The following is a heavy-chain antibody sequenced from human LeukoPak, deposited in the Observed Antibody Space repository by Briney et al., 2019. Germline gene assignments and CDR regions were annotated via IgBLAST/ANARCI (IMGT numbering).Heavy chain of an antibody. CDR2: ISGNSGST. J-gene: IGHJ4*02. CDR1: GFTFSSYA. Sequence: GGSLRLSCAASGFTFSSYAMSWFRQAPGKGLEWVSAISGNSGSTYYTDSVKGRFTISSDNSKNTMFLKMKSMRVDDKAVHYCAKDVRQKRPHAEGFDYWGQGTVVIVSS. V-gene: IGHV3-23*01. CDR3: AKDVRQKRPHAEGFDY. D-gene: IGHD1-14*01.